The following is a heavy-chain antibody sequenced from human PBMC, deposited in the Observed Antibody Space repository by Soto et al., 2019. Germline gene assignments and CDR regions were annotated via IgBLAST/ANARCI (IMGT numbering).Heavy chain of an antibody. Sequence: ASVKVSCKASGFTFTSSAVQWVRQARGQRLEWIGWIVVGSGNTNYAQKFQERVTITRDMSTSTAYMELSSLRSEDTAVYYCAAGKDCTNGVCYIGGDYWGQGTLVTVSS. V-gene: IGHV1-58*01. D-gene: IGHD2-8*01. CDR3: AAGKDCTNGVCYIGGDY. CDR1: GFTFTSSA. CDR2: IVVGSGNT. J-gene: IGHJ4*02.